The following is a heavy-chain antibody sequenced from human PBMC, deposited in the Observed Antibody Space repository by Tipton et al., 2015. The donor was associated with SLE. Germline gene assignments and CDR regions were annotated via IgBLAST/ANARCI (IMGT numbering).Heavy chain of an antibody. D-gene: IGHD2-2*01. J-gene: IGHJ6*02. V-gene: IGHV1-8*02. CDR2: MNPNSGNT. CDR1: GYTFTSND. CDR3: ARGYCSSTRCDYYYAMDV. Sequence: QLVQSGAEVKKPGASVKVSCKASGYTFTSNDINWVRQATGQGLEWMGWMNPNSGNTGYAQKFQGRVTMTRNTSVNTAYMELNSLRAEDSAVYYCARGYCSSTRCDYYYAMDVWGQGTTVTVSS.